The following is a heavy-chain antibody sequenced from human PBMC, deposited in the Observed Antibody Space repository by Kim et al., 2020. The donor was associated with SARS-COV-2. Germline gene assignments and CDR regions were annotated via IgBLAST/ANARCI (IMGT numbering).Heavy chain of an antibody. D-gene: IGHD1-26*01. Sequence: SGTGRVTISRDNAKNSLYLQMTSLRAEDTAVYYCARVSGATSYYYYGMDVWGQGTTVTVSS. V-gene: IGHV3-11*04. J-gene: IGHJ6*02. CDR3: ARVSGATSYYYYGMDV.